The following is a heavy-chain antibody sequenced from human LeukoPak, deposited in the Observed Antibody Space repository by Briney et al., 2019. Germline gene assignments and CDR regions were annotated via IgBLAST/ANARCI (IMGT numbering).Heavy chain of an antibody. V-gene: IGHV3-48*03. CDR1: GFTFSSCE. CDR2: ISSSGSTI. CDR3: ARTKDCSSTSCYGAEFDY. J-gene: IGHJ4*02. Sequence: PGGSLRLSCAASGFTFSSCEMNWVRQAPGKGLEWVSYISSSGSTIYYADSVKGRFTISRDNAKNSLYLQMNSLRAEDTAVYYCARTKDCSSTSCYGAEFDYWGQGTLVTVSS. D-gene: IGHD2-2*01.